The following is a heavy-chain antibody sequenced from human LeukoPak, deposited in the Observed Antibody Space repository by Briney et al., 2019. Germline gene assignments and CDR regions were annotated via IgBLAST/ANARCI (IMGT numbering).Heavy chain of an antibody. CDR2: INPDGSTT. V-gene: IGHV3-74*01. J-gene: IGHJ4*02. CDR1: GFTFSNYW. Sequence: GGSLRLSCAASGFTFSNYWMHWVRQDPGKGLVWVSFINPDGSTTNYADSVKGRFTISRDNSKNTLYLQMNSLESEDTAVYYCAKDRWGAVASFDYWGQGTLVTVSS. CDR3: AKDRWGAVASFDY. D-gene: IGHD6-19*01.